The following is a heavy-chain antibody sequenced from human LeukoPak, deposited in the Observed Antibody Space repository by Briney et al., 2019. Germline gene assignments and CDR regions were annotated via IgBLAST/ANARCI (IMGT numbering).Heavy chain of an antibody. J-gene: IGHJ4*02. CDR1: GFTFSSYE. CDR2: ISSSGSSI. CDR3: AREVSDYLRGYFDY. Sequence: GGSLRLSCATSGFTFSSYEMNWVRQAPGKGLEWVSYISSSGSSIYYADSVKGRFTISRDNAKNSLYLQMNSLRAEDTAIYYCAREVSDYLRGYFDYWGQGTLVTVSS. V-gene: IGHV3-48*03. D-gene: IGHD4-17*01.